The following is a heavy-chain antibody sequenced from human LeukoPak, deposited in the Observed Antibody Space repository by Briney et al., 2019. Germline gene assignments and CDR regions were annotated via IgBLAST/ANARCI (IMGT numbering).Heavy chain of an antibody. Sequence: GESLKISCKGSGYSFTSYWIGWVRQMPGKGLEWMGIIYPGDSDTRYSPSFQGQVTISADKSISTAYLQWSSLKASDTAMYYYARRNYDILTYYYGMDVWGQGTTVTVSS. J-gene: IGHJ6*02. V-gene: IGHV5-51*01. CDR2: IYPGDSDT. CDR1: GYSFTSYW. D-gene: IGHD3-9*01. CDR3: ARRNYDILTYYYGMDV.